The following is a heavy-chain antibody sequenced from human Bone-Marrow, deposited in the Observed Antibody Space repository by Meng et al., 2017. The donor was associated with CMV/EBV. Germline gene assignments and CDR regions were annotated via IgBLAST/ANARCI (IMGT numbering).Heavy chain of an antibody. V-gene: IGHV1-18*01. Sequence: ASVKVSCKASGYTFSSYEINWVRQAPGQGLEWMGWVSAYNGNTNYAQQFQGRVTMNTDTSTSTGYMELRSLRSDDAAVYYCARGGYSNGNHPDYWGQGTLVTVSS. CDR1: GYTFSSYE. D-gene: IGHD1-14*01. CDR3: ARGGYSNGNHPDY. J-gene: IGHJ4*02. CDR2: VSAYNGNT.